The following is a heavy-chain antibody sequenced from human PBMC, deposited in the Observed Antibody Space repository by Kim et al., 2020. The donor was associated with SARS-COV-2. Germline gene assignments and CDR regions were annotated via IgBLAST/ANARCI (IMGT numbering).Heavy chain of an antibody. V-gene: IGHV3-33*08. CDR2: ICFDGSKK. J-gene: IGHJ6*02. CDR3: WRDIVIVTGYKRGFGMDV. Sequence: GGSLRLSCAASGFTFSSYGMHWVRQAPGKGLEWVAVICFDGSKKYYADSVKGRFTTSRDNSKNTLYLQMNSLGAEDTAVYYCWRDIVIVTGYKRGFGMDVWGQETTVTVSS. CDR1: GFTFSSYG. D-gene: IGHD3-9*01.